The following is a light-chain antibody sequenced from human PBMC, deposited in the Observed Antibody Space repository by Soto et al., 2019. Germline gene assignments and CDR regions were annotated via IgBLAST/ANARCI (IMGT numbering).Light chain of an antibody. J-gene: IGKJ4*01. Sequence: EIVLTQSPGTLSLSPGERATLSCRASQSVRNNYLAWYQQRPGQAPRLLIYGASSRATGIPDRFSGSGPETSFTLTISSPAPEDFVVFYCQQYGSSPLTFGGANKVDIK. CDR2: GAS. V-gene: IGKV3-20*01. CDR1: QSVRNNY. CDR3: QQYGSSPLT.